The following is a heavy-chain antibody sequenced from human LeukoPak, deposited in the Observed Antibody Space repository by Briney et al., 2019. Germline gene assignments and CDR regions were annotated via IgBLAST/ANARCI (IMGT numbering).Heavy chain of an antibody. CDR2: INPNSGGT. D-gene: IGHD2-15*01. CDR3: AREWDCSGGSCYSRVFDP. CDR1: GQSFIGYY. Sequence: ASMKVSCKASGQSFIGYYIHWVRQAPGQGLEWMGWINPNSGGTNYAQKFQGRVTMTRDTSISTAYMELSRLRSDDTAVYYCAREWDCSGGSCYSRVFDPWGQGTLVTVSS. J-gene: IGHJ5*02. V-gene: IGHV1-2*02.